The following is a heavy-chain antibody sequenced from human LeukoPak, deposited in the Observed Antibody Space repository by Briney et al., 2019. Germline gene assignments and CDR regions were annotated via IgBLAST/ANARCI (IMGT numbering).Heavy chain of an antibody. CDR2: ISKDGRKN. Sequence: PGRSLRLSCEASGFSFSTSGVHWVRQAPGKGLEGMAVISKDGRKNHYADSVKGRFTISRDNSKSTLFLQMNSLRPEDTAIYYCARDLLNYGSAYYDVGIFDSWGQGTLVTVSS. CDR1: GFSFSTSG. D-gene: IGHD3-10*01. V-gene: IGHV3-30*04. J-gene: IGHJ4*02. CDR3: ARDLLNYGSAYYDVGIFDS.